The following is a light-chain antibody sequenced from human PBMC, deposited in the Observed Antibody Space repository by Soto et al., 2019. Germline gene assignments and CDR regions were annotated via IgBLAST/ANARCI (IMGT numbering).Light chain of an antibody. V-gene: IGLV1-40*01. CDR3: QSYDSSPKVV. CDR2: GNS. CDR1: SSNIGAGYD. Sequence: QSVLTQPPSVSGAPGQRVTISCTGSSSNIGAGYDVHWYQQLPGTAPKLLIYGNSKRPSGVPDRFSGSKSGTSASLAITGLQAEDEADYYCQSYDSSPKVVFGGGTKLTVL. J-gene: IGLJ2*01.